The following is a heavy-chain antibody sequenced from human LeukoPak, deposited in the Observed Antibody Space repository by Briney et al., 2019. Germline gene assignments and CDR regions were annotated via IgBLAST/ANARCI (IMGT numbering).Heavy chain of an antibody. CDR2: ISGSGGST. V-gene: IGHV3-23*01. D-gene: IGHD6-19*01. CDR3: AQSSGWNLYYFDY. Sequence: GGSLRLSCAASGFTLSSYAMSWVRQAPGKGLEWVSAISGSGGSTYYADSVKGRFTISRDNSKNTLYLQMNSLRAEDTAVYYCAQSSGWNLYYFDYWGQGTLVTVSS. J-gene: IGHJ4*02. CDR1: GFTLSSYA.